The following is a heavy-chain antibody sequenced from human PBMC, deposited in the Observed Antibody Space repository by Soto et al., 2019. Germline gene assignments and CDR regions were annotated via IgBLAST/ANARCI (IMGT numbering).Heavy chain of an antibody. D-gene: IGHD3-3*01. Sequence: SETLSLTCAVYGGSFSGYYWSWIRQPPGKGLEWIGEINHSGSTNYNPSLKSRVTISVDTSKNQFSLKLSSVTAADTAVYYCARGRGVVRKSYYYYGMDVWGQGXTVTVFS. J-gene: IGHJ6*02. V-gene: IGHV4-34*01. CDR3: ARGRGVVRKSYYYYGMDV. CDR1: GGSFSGYY. CDR2: INHSGST.